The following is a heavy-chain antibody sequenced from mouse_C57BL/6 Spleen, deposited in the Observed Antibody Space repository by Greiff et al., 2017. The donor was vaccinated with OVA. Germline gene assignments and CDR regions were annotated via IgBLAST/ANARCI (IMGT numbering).Heavy chain of an antibody. CDR3: ARRSNPWFAY. Sequence: EVKVVESGPELVKPGASVKIPCKASGYTFTDYNMDWVKPSHGKSLEWIGDINPNNGGTIYNQKFQGKATLTVDKSSRTAYMELHSLTSEDTAVYYCARRSNPWFAYWGQGTLVTVSA. CDR2: INPNNGGT. V-gene: IGHV1-18*01. D-gene: IGHD2-5*01. J-gene: IGHJ3*01. CDR1: GYTFTDYN.